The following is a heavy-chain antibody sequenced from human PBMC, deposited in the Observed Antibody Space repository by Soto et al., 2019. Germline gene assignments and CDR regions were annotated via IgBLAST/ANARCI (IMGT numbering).Heavy chain of an antibody. V-gene: IGHV3-33*01. Sequence: QVQLVESGGGVVQPGRSLRLSCAASGFTFSSYGMHWVRQAPGKGLEWGAVIWYDGSNKYYEDSVKGRFTISRDNSKNALYMQRNSMRAEDRAEYYCARMEGTAGSPFDYWGQGTLVTVSS. CDR2: IWYDGSNK. J-gene: IGHJ4*02. CDR3: ARMEGTAGSPFDY. CDR1: GFTFSSYG. D-gene: IGHD6-13*01.